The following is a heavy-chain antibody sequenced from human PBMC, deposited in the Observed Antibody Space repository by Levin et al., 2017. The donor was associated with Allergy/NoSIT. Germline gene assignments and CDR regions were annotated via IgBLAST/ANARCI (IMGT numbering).Heavy chain of an antibody. CDR3: ARLNYTDSLNFHGMDV. CDR2: IHYSGST. V-gene: IGHV4-39*01. Sequence: PSETLSLTCSVSGDSVTRTSSYWGWIRQPPGKGLEWIGSIHYSGSTYYNPSLKSRVTVSVDTSKNQFSLRLTSVTAADTAVYYCARLNYTDSLNFHGMDVWGQGTTVTVSS. D-gene: IGHD4-17*01. CDR1: GDSVTRTSSY. J-gene: IGHJ6*02.